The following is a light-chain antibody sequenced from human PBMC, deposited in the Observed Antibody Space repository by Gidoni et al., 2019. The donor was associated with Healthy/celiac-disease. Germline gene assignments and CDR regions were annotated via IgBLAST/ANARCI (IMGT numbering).Light chain of an antibody. CDR3: QQYGSSRWT. CDR2: GAS. Sequence: SPGERATLSCRASQSVSSSYLAWYQQKPGQAPRLLIYGASSSATGIPDRFSGSGSGTDFTLTISRLEPEDFAVYYCQQYGSSRWTFGQGTKVEIK. V-gene: IGKV3-20*01. CDR1: QSVSSSY. J-gene: IGKJ1*01.